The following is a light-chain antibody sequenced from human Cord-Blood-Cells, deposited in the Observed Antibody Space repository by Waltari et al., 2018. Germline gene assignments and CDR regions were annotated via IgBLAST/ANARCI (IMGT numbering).Light chain of an antibody. CDR3: CSYGGSSTWV. Sequence: HSALAQPASVSGSPGQSITIYCTGTSSDVGSYHLVSWYQQHPGKAPKPMIYEGSKRPSRVSNRFSASKPGNTASLTISGLQAEDEGDYYCCSYGGSSTWVFGGGTKLTVL. V-gene: IGLV2-23*01. CDR1: SSDVGSYHL. CDR2: EGS. J-gene: IGLJ3*02.